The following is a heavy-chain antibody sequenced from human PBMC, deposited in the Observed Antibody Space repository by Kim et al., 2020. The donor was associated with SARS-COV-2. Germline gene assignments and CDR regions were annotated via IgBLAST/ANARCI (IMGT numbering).Heavy chain of an antibody. J-gene: IGHJ5*02. V-gene: IGHV4-34*01. CDR3: ARGGGVAVAGSRRGSRAGWFDP. CDR1: GGSFSGYY. CDR2: IHHSGST. D-gene: IGHD6-19*01. Sequence: SETLSLTCAVYGGSFSGYYWSWIRQPPGKGLEWIGAIHHSGSTNYNPSLKSRVTISVDTSKNQFSLKLSSVTAADTAVYYCARGGGVAVAGSRRGSRAGWFDPWGQGTLVTVSS.